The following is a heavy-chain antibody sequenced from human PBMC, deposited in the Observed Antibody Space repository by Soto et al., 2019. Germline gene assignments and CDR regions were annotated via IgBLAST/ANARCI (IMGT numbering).Heavy chain of an antibody. CDR1: AGTFSSYA. J-gene: IGHJ6*02. CDR3: AKGEAAQYGMAV. D-gene: IGHD1-26*01. V-gene: IGHV1-69*06. Sequence: SVKVSCKGSAGTFSSYALSWVRQAPGQGLEWIGGIIPIFGTANYAQNFHGRVTITADRSKSTASIEFGSLRSKDKTVYYCAKGEAAQYGMAVRSQRTTVTVSS. CDR2: IIPIFGTA.